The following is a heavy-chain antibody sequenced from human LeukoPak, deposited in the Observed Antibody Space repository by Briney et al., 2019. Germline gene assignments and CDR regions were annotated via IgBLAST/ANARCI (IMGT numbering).Heavy chain of an antibody. CDR2: ISSSGGTT. CDR3: AKEGDY. V-gene: IGHV3-23*01. CDR1: GFTFSSYW. J-gene: IGHJ4*02. Sequence: GGSLRLSCEASGFTFSSYWMHWVRQAPGKGLEWVSAISSSGGTTYYADSVKGRFTISRDNSKNTLYLLMNGLRAEDTAVYYCAKEGDYWGQGTLVTVSS.